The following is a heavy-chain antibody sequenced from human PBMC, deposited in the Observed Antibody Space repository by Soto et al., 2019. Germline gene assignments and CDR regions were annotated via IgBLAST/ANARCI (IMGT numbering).Heavy chain of an antibody. V-gene: IGHV5-51*01. D-gene: IGHD3-10*01. CDR2: IYPGDSDT. CDR1: GYSFTSYW. Sequence: GESLKISCKGSGYSFTSYWIGWVRQMPGKGLEWMGIIYPGDSDTRYSPSFQGQVTISADKSISTAYLQWSSLKASDTAMYYCASQRNYYGSRQLDYYYYYMDVWGKGTTVTVSS. CDR3: ASQRNYYGSRQLDYYYYYMDV. J-gene: IGHJ6*03.